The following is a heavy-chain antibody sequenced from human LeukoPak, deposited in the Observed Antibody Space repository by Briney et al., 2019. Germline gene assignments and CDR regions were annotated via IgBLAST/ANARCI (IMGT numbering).Heavy chain of an antibody. CDR3: ARDRAAAGTSDYYYGMDV. CDR2: IWYDGSNK. V-gene: IGHV3-33*01. Sequence: GGSLRLSCAASGFTFSSYGMHWVRQAPGKGLEWVAVIWYDGSNKYYADSVKGRFTISRDNSKNTLYLQMNSLRAEDTAVYYCARDRAAAGTSDYYYGMDVWGQGTPVTVSS. D-gene: IGHD6-13*01. CDR1: GFTFSSYG. J-gene: IGHJ6*02.